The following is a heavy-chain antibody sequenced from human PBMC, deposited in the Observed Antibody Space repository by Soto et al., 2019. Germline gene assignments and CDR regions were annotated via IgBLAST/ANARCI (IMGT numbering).Heavy chain of an antibody. CDR1: GGSISSYY. D-gene: IGHD2-15*01. CDR2: IYYSGST. Sequence: SETLSLTCTVSGGSISSYYWSWIRQPPGKGLEWTGYIYYSGSTNYNPSLKSRVTISVDTSKNQFSLKLSSVTAADTAVYYCARDGGYNYMDVWGKGTTVTVSS. V-gene: IGHV4-59*12. J-gene: IGHJ6*03. CDR3: ARDGGYNYMDV.